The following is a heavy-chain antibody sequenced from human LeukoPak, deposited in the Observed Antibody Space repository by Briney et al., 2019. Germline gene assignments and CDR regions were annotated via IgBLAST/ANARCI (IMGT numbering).Heavy chain of an antibody. CDR3: AGHGIGIVVVPAAIVGESDY. CDR1: GYSVSSGYY. J-gene: IGHJ4*02. CDR2: IYHSGST. Sequence: PSETLSLTCAVSGYSVSSGYYWGWIRLPPGKGLEWIGSIYHSGSTYYNPSLKSRVTISVDTSKNQFSLNLSSVTAADTGVYYCAGHGIGIVVVPAAIVGESDYWGQGTLVTVSS. V-gene: IGHV4-38-2*01. D-gene: IGHD2-2*01.